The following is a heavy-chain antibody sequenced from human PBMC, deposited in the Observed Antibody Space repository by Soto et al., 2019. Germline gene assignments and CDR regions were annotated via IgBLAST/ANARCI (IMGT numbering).Heavy chain of an antibody. D-gene: IGHD2-15*01. J-gene: IGHJ4*02. CDR1: GYTFTSYG. CDR2: ISAYNGNT. Sequence: QVQLVQSGAEVKKPGASVKVSCKASGYTFTSYGISWVRQAPGQGLEWMGWISAYNGNTNYAQKLQGRVTVTTDTSTSTAYMELRSLRSDDTAVYYCARTILTIYCSGGSCYSMGYWGQGTLVTVSS. V-gene: IGHV1-18*01. CDR3: ARTILTIYCSGGSCYSMGY.